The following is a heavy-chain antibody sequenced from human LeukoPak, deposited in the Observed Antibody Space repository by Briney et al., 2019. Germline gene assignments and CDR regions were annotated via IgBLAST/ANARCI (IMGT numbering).Heavy chain of an antibody. V-gene: IGHV1-2*02. CDR2: MNPGTGTT. Sequence: ASVKVSCKASGFVFTGYYMHWVRQAPGQGIEWMGWMNPGTGTTKYSQKFQGRVTMSRDTSSTTAYMELNRLTSDDTAVYYCARDGSGFSPYWYFDLWGRGTLVTVSS. J-gene: IGHJ2*01. CDR1: GFVFTGYY. CDR3: ARDGSGFSPYWYFDL. D-gene: IGHD3-3*01.